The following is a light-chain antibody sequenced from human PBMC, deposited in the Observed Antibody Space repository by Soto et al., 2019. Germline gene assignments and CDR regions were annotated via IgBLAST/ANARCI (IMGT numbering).Light chain of an antibody. J-gene: IGKJ1*01. V-gene: IGKV1-5*01. CDR2: DAS. CDR1: QSISSW. CDR3: KQYNSYST. Sequence: DIQMTQSPSTLSASVGDRVTITCRASQSISSWLAWYQQKPGKAPKLLIYDASSLESGVPSRFSGSGSGTDFTIPISSLQPDDFATYYCKQYNSYSTFGQGTKVEIK.